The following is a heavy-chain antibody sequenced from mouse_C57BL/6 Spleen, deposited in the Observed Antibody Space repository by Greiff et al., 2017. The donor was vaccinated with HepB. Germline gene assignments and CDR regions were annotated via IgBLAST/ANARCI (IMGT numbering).Heavy chain of an antibody. CDR1: GFTFSDYG. D-gene: IGHD1-1*01. CDR3: ARSSPYYYGSNWYFDV. J-gene: IGHJ1*03. V-gene: IGHV5-17*01. Sequence: EVQGVESGGGLVKPGGSLKLSCAASGFTFSDYGMHWVRQAPEKGLEWVAYISSGSSTIYYADTVKGRFTISRDNAKNTLFLQMTSLRSEDTAMYYCARSSPYYYGSNWYFDVWGTGTTVTVSS. CDR2: ISSGSSTI.